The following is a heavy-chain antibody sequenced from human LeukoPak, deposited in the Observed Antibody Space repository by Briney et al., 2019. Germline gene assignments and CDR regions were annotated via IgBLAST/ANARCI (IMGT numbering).Heavy chain of an antibody. Sequence: PGGSLRLSCAASGFTVSGNYMSWVRQAPGKGLEWVSVIYSGGDTYYADSVKGRFTLSRDSSKNTLYLQMNSLRAEDTAVYYCARADGGFSGYATYYYYYYMDVWGKGTTVTLCS. D-gene: IGHD5-12*01. CDR1: GFTVSGNY. J-gene: IGHJ6*03. V-gene: IGHV3-53*01. CDR3: ARADGGFSGYATYYYYYYMDV. CDR2: IYSGGDT.